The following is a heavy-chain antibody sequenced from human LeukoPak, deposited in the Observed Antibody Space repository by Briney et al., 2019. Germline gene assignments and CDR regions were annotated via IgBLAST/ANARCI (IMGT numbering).Heavy chain of an antibody. D-gene: IGHD2-2*01. V-gene: IGHV3-21*01. J-gene: IGHJ3*02. CDR3: ARGSAFTIADI. Sequence: GGSLRLSCAASGFIFSRNSMNWVRQAPGKGLEWVSSISSSSNYIYYADSVQGRFTISRDNAKNSLFLQMNSLRAEDTAVYYCARGSAFTIADIWGQGTMVTVSS. CDR2: ISSSSNYI. CDR1: GFIFSRNS.